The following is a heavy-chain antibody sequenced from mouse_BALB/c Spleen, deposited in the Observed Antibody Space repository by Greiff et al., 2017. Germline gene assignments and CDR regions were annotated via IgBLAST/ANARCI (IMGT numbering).Heavy chain of an antibody. CDR1: GYTFTSYW. CDR3: AGYRYYAMDY. J-gene: IGHJ4*01. D-gene: IGHD1-2*01. V-gene: IGHV1-87*01. Sequence: SGAELARPGASVKLSCKASGYTFTSYWMQWVKQRPGQGLEWIGAIYPGDGDTRYTQKFKGKATLTADKSSSTAYMQLSSLASEDSAVYYCAGYRYYAMDYWGQGTSVTVSS. CDR2: IYPGDGDT.